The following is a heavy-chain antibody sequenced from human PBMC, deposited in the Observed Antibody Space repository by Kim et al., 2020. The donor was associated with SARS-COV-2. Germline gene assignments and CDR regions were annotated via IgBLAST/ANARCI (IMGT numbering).Heavy chain of an antibody. CDR1: GYTFTNFA. Sequence: ASVKVSCKASGYTFTNFAMHWVRQAPGQRLEWMGKINAGNGDTRYLQKFQGRLTITSDTSATTVYMELSSLRSEDTAVYYCARASGAAAGTPWGQGTLVTVSS. D-gene: IGHD6-13*01. V-gene: IGHV1-3*01. CDR2: INAGNGDT. J-gene: IGHJ5*02. CDR3: ARASGAAAGTP.